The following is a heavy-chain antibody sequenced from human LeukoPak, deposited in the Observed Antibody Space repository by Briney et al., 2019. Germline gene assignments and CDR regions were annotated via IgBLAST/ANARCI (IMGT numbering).Heavy chain of an antibody. Sequence: VASVKVSCKASGYTFTSYGISWVRQAPGQGLEWMGWISAYNGNTNYAQKLQGRVTMTTDTSTSTAYMELRSLRSDDTAVYYCARDAGQRVLLWFGDGDWFDPWGQGTLVTVSS. CDR1: GYTFTSYG. CDR3: ARDAGQRVLLWFGDGDWFDP. D-gene: IGHD3-10*01. V-gene: IGHV1-18*04. CDR2: ISAYNGNT. J-gene: IGHJ5*02.